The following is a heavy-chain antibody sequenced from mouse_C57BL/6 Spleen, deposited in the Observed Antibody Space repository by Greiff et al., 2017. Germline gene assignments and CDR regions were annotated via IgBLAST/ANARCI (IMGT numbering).Heavy chain of an antibody. CDR2: IDPNSGGT. Sequence: QVQLKQSGAELVKPGASVKLSCKASGYTFTSYWMHWVKQRPGRGLEWIGRIDPNSGGTKYNEKFKSKATLTVDKPSSTAYMQLSSLTSEDSAVYYCAHGSSSYWYFDVWGTGTTVTVSS. D-gene: IGHD1-1*01. CDR1: GYTFTSYW. V-gene: IGHV1-72*01. J-gene: IGHJ1*03. CDR3: AHGSSSYWYFDV.